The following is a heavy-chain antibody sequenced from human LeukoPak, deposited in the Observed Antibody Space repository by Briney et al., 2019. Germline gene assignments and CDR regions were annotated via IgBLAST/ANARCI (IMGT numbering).Heavy chain of an antibody. CDR2: IYSSGST. V-gene: IGHV4-39*01. Sequence: SETLSLTCAVSGGSISSSHHYWGWIRQPPGKGLEWIASIYSSGSTYYNPSLRTRVTISVDTSKNQFPLKLSSVTAADTAVYYCARVIRTTGYYSNPKSGSFDFWGQGTLVTVSS. CDR1: GGSISSSHHY. CDR3: ARVIRTTGYYSNPKSGSFDF. D-gene: IGHD3-9*01. J-gene: IGHJ4*02.